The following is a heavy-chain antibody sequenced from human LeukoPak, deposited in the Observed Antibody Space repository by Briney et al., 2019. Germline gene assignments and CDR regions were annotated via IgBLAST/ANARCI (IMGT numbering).Heavy chain of an antibody. D-gene: IGHD6-13*01. Sequence: ASVKVSCKASGYTFASYYIHWVRQAPGQGLEWMGAINPSGGRTTYAQKFQGRVTMTRDTSTSTVYMELSSLRSEDAAVYYCARVSSSWSEDYWGQGTLVTVSS. CDR1: GYTFASYY. CDR3: ARVSSSWSEDY. J-gene: IGHJ4*02. V-gene: IGHV1-46*01. CDR2: INPSGGRT.